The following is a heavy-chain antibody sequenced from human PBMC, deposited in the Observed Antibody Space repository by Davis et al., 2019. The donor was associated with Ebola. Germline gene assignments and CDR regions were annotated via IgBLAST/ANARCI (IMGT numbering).Heavy chain of an antibody. CDR3: VRGWGRSGLDV. Sequence: HSQTLSLTCAISGDSVSSGGWNWIRQSPSRGLEWLGRTYYKSKWHNDYGESVKSRITINPDTSKNQLSLQLNSVTPEDTAVYYCVRGWGRSGLDVWGQGTTVTVSS. D-gene: IGHD3-16*01. CDR2: TYYKSKWHN. CDR1: GDSVSSGG. V-gene: IGHV6-1*01. J-gene: IGHJ6*02.